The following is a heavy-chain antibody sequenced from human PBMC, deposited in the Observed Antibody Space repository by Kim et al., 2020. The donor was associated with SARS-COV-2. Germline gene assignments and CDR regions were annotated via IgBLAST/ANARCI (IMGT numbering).Heavy chain of an antibody. CDR2: INHSGST. V-gene: IGHV4-34*01. CDR1: GGSFSGYY. J-gene: IGHJ2*01. CDR3: ARGQGLLWFGESNRDRYFDL. D-gene: IGHD3-10*01. Sequence: SETLSLTCAVYGGSFSGYYWSWIRQPPGKGLEWIGEINHSGSTNYNPSLKSRVTISVDTSKNQFSLKLSSVTAADTAVYYCARGQGLLWFGESNRDRYFDLWGRGTLVTVSS.